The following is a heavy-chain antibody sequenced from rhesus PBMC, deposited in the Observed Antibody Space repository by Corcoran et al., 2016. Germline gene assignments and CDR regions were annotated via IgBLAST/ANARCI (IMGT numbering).Heavy chain of an antibody. D-gene: IGHD2-27*01. V-gene: IGHV4S10*01. CDR1: GASFSDSYR. CDR3: ARFDLWHRHFDV. Sequence: QVQLQESGPGLVRPSETLSLTCAVSGASFSDSYRWSWIRQSPGKGLEWIGYIYGSSSGTNSNPSLECRVTISKDTSRVRFSLKLTYVTATDTAVYYCARFDLWHRHFDVWGPGTPITISS. J-gene: IGHJ2*01. CDR2: IYGSSSGT.